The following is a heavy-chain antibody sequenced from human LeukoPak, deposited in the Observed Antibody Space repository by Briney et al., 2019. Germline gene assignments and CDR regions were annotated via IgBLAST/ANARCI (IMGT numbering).Heavy chain of an antibody. CDR2: ISGSGGST. CDR1: GFTFSSYA. V-gene: IGHV3-23*01. D-gene: IGHD3-22*01. CDR3: AKDLSSYYYDSSGDFYYFDY. J-gene: IGHJ4*02. Sequence: PGGSLRLSCAASGFTFSSYAMSWVRQAPGKGLEWVSAISGSGGSTYYADSVKGRFTISRDNSKNTLYLQMNSLRAEDTDVYYCAKDLSSYYYDSSGDFYYFDYWGQGTLVTVSS.